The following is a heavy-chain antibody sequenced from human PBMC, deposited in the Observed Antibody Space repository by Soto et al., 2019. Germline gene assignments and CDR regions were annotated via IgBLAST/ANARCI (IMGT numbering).Heavy chain of an antibody. CDR1: GFTVSSNY. J-gene: IGHJ4*02. CDR2: IYSSGST. CDR3: ARDLRGGGDY. D-gene: IGHD3-16*01. V-gene: IGHV3-53*01. Sequence: EVQPVESGGGLIQPGGSLRLSCTASGFTVSSNYMNWVRQVPGKGLEWVSVIYSSGSTYYADSVKGRFTISRDNSKHTLYLQMNSLRAGDTGVYYWARDLRGGGDYWGQGTLVTVSS.